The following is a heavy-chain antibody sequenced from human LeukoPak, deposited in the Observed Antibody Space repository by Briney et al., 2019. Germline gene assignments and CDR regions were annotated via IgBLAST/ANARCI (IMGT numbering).Heavy chain of an antibody. CDR3: AKGDYSFDY. D-gene: IGHD4-11*01. CDR1: GFTFSSYG. V-gene: IGHV3-30*18. CDR2: IPYDGSNK. J-gene: IGHJ4*02. Sequence: PGGSLRLSCAASGFTFSSYGMHWVRQAPGKGLEWVAIIPYDGSNKFYTDSVRGRFTISRDNSKNTLHLQMNSLKPEDTAVYYCAKGDYSFDYWGQGTLVTVSS.